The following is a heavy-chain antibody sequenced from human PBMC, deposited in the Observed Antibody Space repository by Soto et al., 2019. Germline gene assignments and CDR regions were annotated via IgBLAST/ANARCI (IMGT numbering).Heavy chain of an antibody. CDR2: INSDGSST. V-gene: IGHV3-74*01. Sequence: GGSLRLSCAASGFTFSSYWMHWVRQAPGKGLVWVSRINSDGSSTSYADSVKGRFTISRDNAKNTLYLQMNSLRAEDTAVYYCAREXGSARFDYWGQGTLVTVSS. CDR1: GFTFSSYW. D-gene: IGHD6-6*01. J-gene: IGHJ4*02. CDR3: AREXGSARFDY.